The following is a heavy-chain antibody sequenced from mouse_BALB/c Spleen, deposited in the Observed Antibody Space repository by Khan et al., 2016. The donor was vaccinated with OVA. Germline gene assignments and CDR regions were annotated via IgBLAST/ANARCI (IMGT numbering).Heavy chain of an antibody. CDR2: IHYRGST. Sequence: VQLKASGPDLVKPSQSLSLTCTVTGYSITSGSRWHWIRPFPGNKLDWIGYIHYRGSTNYTPSLKSRISITRDTSKNQFFLQLNSVTTEDTATYYCARNWMITHWYFDVWGAGTTVTVSS. CDR1: GYSITSGSR. V-gene: IGHV3-1*02. D-gene: IGHD2-4*01. J-gene: IGHJ1*01. CDR3: ARNWMITHWYFDV.